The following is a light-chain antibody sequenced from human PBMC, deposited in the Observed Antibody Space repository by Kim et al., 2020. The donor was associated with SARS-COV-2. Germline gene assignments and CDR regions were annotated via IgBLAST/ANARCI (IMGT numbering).Light chain of an antibody. J-gene: IGLJ2*01. CDR3: NSRDSSGKDVV. CDR1: SLRSYY. V-gene: IGLV3-19*01. Sequence: SSELTQDPAVSVALGQTVRITCQGDSLRSYYASWYQQKPGQAPVLVIYGKNNRPSGIPDRFSGSSSGNTASLTITGAQAEDEADYYRNSRDSSGKDVVFGGGTQLTVL. CDR2: GKN.